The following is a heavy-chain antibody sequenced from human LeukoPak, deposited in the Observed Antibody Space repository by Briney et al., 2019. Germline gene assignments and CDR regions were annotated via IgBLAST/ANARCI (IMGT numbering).Heavy chain of an antibody. CDR2: INPNSGGT. Sequence: VASVKVSCKASGYTFTGYYMHWVRQAPGQGLEWMGWINPNSGGTNYAQKFQGRVTMTRDTSISTAYMELSRLRSNDTAVYYCARDGITIFGVGLGDYWGQGTLVTVSS. CDR3: ARDGITIFGVGLGDY. CDR1: GYTFTGYY. V-gene: IGHV1-2*02. J-gene: IGHJ4*02. D-gene: IGHD3-3*01.